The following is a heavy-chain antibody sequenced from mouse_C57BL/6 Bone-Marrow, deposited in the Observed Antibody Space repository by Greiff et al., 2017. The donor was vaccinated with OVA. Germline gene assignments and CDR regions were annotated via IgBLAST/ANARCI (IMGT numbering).Heavy chain of an antibody. Sequence: QVQLQQPGAELVKPGASVKMSCKASGYTFTSYWITWVKQRPGQGLEWIGDIYPGSGSTTYHEKFKSKATLTVDTSSSTAYMQLSSLTSEDSAVYYCAREFYYGSSYLFDYWGQGTTLTGSS. CDR3: AREFYYGSSYLFDY. J-gene: IGHJ2*01. V-gene: IGHV1-55*01. CDR1: GYTFTSYW. D-gene: IGHD1-1*01. CDR2: IYPGSGST.